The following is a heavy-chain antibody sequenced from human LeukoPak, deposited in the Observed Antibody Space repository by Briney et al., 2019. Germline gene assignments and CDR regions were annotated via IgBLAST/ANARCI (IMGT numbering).Heavy chain of an antibody. Sequence: ASVKVSCKASGYSFASYGISWVRQAPGQGLEWVGWISAYNGNTNSAQKFQGRVTMTTDTSTSTAYMELKSLRSDDTAVYYCARDDTSGYDLINWFDPWGQGTLVTVSS. CDR1: GYSFASYG. CDR3: ARDDTSGYDLINWFDP. D-gene: IGHD5-12*01. CDR2: ISAYNGNT. J-gene: IGHJ5*02. V-gene: IGHV1-18*01.